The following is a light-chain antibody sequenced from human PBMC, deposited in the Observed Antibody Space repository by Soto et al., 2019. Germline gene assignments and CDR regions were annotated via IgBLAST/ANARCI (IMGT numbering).Light chain of an antibody. V-gene: IGLV1-44*01. CDR2: SNN. CDR3: AAWDASVNGQV. J-gene: IGLJ2*01. CDR1: SSNIGSNT. Sequence: QSVLTQPPSASGTPGQRVTISCSGSSSNIGSNTVNWYQQLPGTAPKLLIYSNNQRPSGVPDRFSGSKSGTSASLAISGLQSEDEADYYCAAWDASVNGQVFGGGTKLTVL.